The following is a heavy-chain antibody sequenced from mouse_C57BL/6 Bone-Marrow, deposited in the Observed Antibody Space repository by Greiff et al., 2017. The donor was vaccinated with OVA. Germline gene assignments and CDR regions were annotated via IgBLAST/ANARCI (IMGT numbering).Heavy chain of an antibody. CDR2: IDPETGGT. CDR1: GYTFTDYE. Sequence: VQLVESGAELVRPGASVTLSCKASGYTFTDYEMHWVKQTPVHGLEWIGAIDPETGGTAYNQKFKGKAILTADKSSSTAYMELRSLTSEDSAVYYCTRYPDYWGQGTTLTVSS. CDR3: TRYPDY. V-gene: IGHV1-15*01. J-gene: IGHJ2*01.